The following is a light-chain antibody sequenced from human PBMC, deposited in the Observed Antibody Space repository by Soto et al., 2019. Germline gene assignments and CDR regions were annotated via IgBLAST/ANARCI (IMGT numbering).Light chain of an antibody. J-gene: IGKJ1*01. V-gene: IGKV1-5*03. CDR3: QQYNSYSRT. Sequence: DIQMTQSPSTLSASVGDRVTITCRASQSISSWLAWYQQKPGKAPKLLIYKASSLESGVPSRFSGSGSGTEFTITISSLQPDDFANYYCQQYNSYSRTFGQGTKVEIK. CDR1: QSISSW. CDR2: KAS.